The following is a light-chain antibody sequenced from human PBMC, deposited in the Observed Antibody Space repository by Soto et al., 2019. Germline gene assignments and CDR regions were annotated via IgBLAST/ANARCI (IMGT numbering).Light chain of an antibody. CDR3: QEYNTWPWT. V-gene: IGKV3-11*01. Sequence: EFVLTQSPATLSLSPGERATLSCRSSQSVSSYLAWYQQKPGQAPRLLIYDASNRATGIPARFSGSGSGTDFILTITSLQSEDSAVYYCQEYNTWPWTFGQGTKVDI. J-gene: IGKJ1*01. CDR1: QSVSSY. CDR2: DAS.